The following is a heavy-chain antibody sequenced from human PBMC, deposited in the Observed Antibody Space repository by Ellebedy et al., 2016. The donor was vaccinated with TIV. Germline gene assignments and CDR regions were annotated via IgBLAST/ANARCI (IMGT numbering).Heavy chain of an antibody. CDR2: IKTDGSET. CDR1: GFSFSNFW. D-gene: IGHD3-10*01. V-gene: IGHV3-7*01. CDR3: ARDPLGYYFDY. J-gene: IGHJ4*02. Sequence: PGGSLRLSCAAWGFSFSNFWMSWVRQAPGKGLESVAHIKTDGSETYYVDSVKGRFTISRDNAKNSLYLQMNSLRAEDTAVYYCARDPLGYYFDYWGQGTLVTVSS.